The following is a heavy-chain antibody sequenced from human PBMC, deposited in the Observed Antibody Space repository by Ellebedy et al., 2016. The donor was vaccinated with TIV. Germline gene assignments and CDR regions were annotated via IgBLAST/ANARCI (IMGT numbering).Heavy chain of an antibody. CDR2: ISSSSSTI. V-gene: IGHV3-48*02. CDR1: GFTFSSYS. CDR3: AGVPAAMHSGIGYFDY. J-gene: IGHJ4*02. D-gene: IGHD2-2*01. Sequence: LSLTXXASGFTFSSYSMNWVRQAPGKGLEWVSYISSSSSTIYYADSVKGRFTISRDNAKNSLYLQMNSLRDEDTAVYYCAGVPAAMHSGIGYFDYWGQGTLVTVSS.